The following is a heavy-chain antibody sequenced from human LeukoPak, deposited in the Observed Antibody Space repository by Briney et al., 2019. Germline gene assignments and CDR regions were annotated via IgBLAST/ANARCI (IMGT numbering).Heavy chain of an antibody. J-gene: IGHJ6*02. CDR1: GDSMSSHY. V-gene: IGHV4-59*11. D-gene: IGHD6-13*01. Sequence: SETLSLTCTVSGDSMSSHYWSWIRQSPGRGLEWIGFIFYSGGTDYNLSLESRVTISVDTSKKQFSLKLTSVTAADSAVYYCARDGNRGQQRGGMFYYGMAVWGQGTTVTVSS. CDR3: ARDGNRGQQRGGMFYYGMAV. CDR2: IFYSGGT.